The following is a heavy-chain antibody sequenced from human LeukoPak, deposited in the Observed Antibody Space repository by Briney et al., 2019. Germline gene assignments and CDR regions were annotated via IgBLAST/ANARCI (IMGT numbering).Heavy chain of an antibody. CDR3: ARNYVPHAFDI. CDR2: IYTSGST. Sequence: PSETLSLTCSVSGGSINNYYGTWIRQPPGKGLEWIGRIYTSGSTNYNPSLKSRVTMSVDTSKNQFSLKLSSVTAADTAVYYCARNYVPHAFDIWGQGTMVTVSS. J-gene: IGHJ3*02. D-gene: IGHD3-16*01. CDR1: GGSINNYY. V-gene: IGHV4-4*07.